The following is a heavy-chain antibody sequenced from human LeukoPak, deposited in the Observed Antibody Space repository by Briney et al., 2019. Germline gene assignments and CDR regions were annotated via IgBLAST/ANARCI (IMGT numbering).Heavy chain of an antibody. D-gene: IGHD3-9*01. Sequence: GGSLRLSCAASGFTFSSYWMSWVRQAPGKGLEWVANIRQDGSEKYYVDSVKGRFTISRDNAKNSLYLQMNSLRAEDTAVYYCARGRDLTGPNYYYYYMDVWGKGTTVTVSS. J-gene: IGHJ6*03. CDR1: GFTFSSYW. CDR3: ARGRDLTGPNYYYYYMDV. CDR2: IRQDGSEK. V-gene: IGHV3-7*01.